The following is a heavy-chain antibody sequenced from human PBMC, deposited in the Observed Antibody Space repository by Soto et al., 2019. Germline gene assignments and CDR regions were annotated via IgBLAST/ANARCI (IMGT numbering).Heavy chain of an antibody. CDR3: ARKSRGEIKYCSGGSCYSRRYYFDY. J-gene: IGHJ4*02. V-gene: IGHV4-34*01. CDR2: INHSGST. CDR1: GGSFSGYY. D-gene: IGHD2-15*01. Sequence: SETLSLTCAVYGGSFSGYYWSWIRQPPGKGLEWIGEINHSGSTNYNPSLKSRVTISLDTSKNQFSLKLSSVTAADTAVYYCARKSRGEIKYCSGGSCYSRRYYFDYWGQGTLVTVSS.